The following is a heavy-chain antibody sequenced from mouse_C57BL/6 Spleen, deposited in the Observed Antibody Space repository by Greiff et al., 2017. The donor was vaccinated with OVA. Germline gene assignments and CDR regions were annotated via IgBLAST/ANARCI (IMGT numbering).Heavy chain of an antibody. D-gene: IGHD2-2*01. CDR1: GYTFTSYW. V-gene: IGHV1-55*01. CDR3: ARGGYDGDYYAMDY. J-gene: IGHJ4*01. Sequence: QVQLQQSGAELVKPGASVKMSCKASGYTFTSYWITWVKQRPGQGLEWIGDIYPGSGSTNYNEKFKSKATLTVDTSSSTAYMQLSSLTSEDSAVYYCARGGYDGDYYAMDYWGQGTSVTVSS. CDR2: IYPGSGST.